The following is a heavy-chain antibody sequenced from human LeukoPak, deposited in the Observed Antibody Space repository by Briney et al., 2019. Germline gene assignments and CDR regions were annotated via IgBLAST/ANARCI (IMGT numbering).Heavy chain of an antibody. CDR1: GFTFSGSP. CDR3: TTNSTDY. V-gene: IGHV3-73*01. J-gene: IGHJ4*02. Sequence: GRSLRLSCAASGFTFSGSPMHWVRQASGRGLEWVGRIESKTNNYATTYVASVKGRFTISRDDSKNTAYLQMNSLKTEDTAVYYCTTNSTDYWGQGTLVTVSS. CDR2: IESKTNNYAT.